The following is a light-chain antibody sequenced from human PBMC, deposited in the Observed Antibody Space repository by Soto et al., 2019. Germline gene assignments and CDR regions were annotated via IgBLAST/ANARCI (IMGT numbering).Light chain of an antibody. CDR3: EQAGSFPIT. CDR1: QSISDW. Sequence: DIQMTQSPSTLSASVGDRVTITCRASQSISDWLAWFQQKPGKAPKLMIYDASSLESGVPSRFSGSGSGTDFTLTISSLQPEDFATYYCEQAGSFPITFGQGTRLEIK. V-gene: IGKV1-5*01. CDR2: DAS. J-gene: IGKJ5*01.